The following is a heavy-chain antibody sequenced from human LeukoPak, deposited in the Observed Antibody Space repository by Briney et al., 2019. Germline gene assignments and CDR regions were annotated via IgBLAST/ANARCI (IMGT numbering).Heavy chain of an antibody. CDR3: AKLFGTAVKQWLVPGCFDY. Sequence: GGSLRLSCAASGFTFSSYAMSWVRQAPGKGLEWVSVISGSGGSTYYADSVKGRFTISRDNSKNTLYLQMNSLRAEDTAVYYCAKLFGTAVKQWLVPGCFDYWGQGTLVTVSS. CDR1: GFTFSSYA. CDR2: ISGSGGST. V-gene: IGHV3-23*01. D-gene: IGHD6-19*01. J-gene: IGHJ4*02.